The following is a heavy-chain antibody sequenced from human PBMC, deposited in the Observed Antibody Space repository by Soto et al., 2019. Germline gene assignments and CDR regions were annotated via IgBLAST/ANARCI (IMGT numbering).Heavy chain of an antibody. V-gene: IGHV1-18*01. Sequence: ASVKVSCKASGYTFTSYGISWVRQAPGQGLEWMGWISAYNGNTNYAQKLQGRVTMTTDTSTSTAYMELRSLRSDDTAVYYCARDFGSGSYRSNWFDPWGQGTLVTVSS. CDR3: ARDFGSGSYRSNWFDP. CDR2: ISAYNGNT. CDR1: GYTFTSYG. D-gene: IGHD3-10*01. J-gene: IGHJ5*02.